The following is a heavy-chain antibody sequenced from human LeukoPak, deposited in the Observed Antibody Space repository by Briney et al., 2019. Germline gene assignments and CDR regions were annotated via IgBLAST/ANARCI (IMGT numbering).Heavy chain of an antibody. CDR2: IYYSGNT. CDR1: GDSISTSNSY. CDR3: ARHGHLGDAFDI. D-gene: IGHD3-16*01. J-gene: IGHJ3*02. Sequence: SETLSLTCTVSGDSISTSNSYWGWIRQPPGKGLEWIGSIYYSGNTYYNASLKSRVTISVDTSKNQFSLKLSSVTAAETAVYNCARHGHLGDAFDIWGQGTMVTVSS. V-gene: IGHV4-39*01.